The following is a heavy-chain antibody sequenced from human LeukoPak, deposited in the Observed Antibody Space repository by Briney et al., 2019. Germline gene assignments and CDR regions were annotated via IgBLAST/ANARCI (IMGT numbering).Heavy chain of an antibody. J-gene: IGHJ4*02. Sequence: SETLSLTCTVSGGSIGSYYWSWIRQPAGKGLEWIGRIYTSGNTNYNPSLKSRVTISVDTSKNQFSLKLSSVTAADTAVYYCARTPDHAIWFGELLAGFDYWGQGTLVTVSS. CDR2: IYTSGNT. V-gene: IGHV4-4*07. CDR1: GGSIGSYY. CDR3: ARTPDHAIWFGELLAGFDY. D-gene: IGHD3-10*01.